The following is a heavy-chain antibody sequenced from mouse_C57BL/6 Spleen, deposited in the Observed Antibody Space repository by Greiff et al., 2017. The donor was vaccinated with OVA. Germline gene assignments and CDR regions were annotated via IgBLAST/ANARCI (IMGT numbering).Heavy chain of an antibody. V-gene: IGHV1-26*01. CDR1: GYTFTDYY. CDR2: INPNNGGT. Sequence: VQLQQSGPELVKPGASVKISCKASGYTFTDYYMNWVKQSHGKSLEWIGDINPNNGGTSYNQKFKGKATLTVDKSSSTAYMELRSLTSEDSAVYYCAREGVPYYAMDYWGQGTSVTVSS. J-gene: IGHJ4*01. CDR3: AREGVPYYAMDY.